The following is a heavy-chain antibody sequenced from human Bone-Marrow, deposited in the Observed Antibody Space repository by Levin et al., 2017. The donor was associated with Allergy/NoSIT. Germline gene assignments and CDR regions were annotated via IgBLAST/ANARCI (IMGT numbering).Heavy chain of an antibody. CDR2: INQDGSEK. V-gene: IGHV3-7*02. J-gene: IGHJ4*02. CDR1: GFTFSTYW. CDR3: VRSEIVLDY. Sequence: QAGGSLRLSCTVSGFTFSTYWMTWVRQAPGKGLEWVANINQDGSEKHYVDSVKGRFTVSRDNAKNSLDLQMNSLRAEDTAVYYCVRSEIVLDYWGQGTLVTVSS. D-gene: IGHD3-16*02.